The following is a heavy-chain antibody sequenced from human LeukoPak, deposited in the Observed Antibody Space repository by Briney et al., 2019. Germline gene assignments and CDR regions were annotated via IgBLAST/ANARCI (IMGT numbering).Heavy chain of an antibody. V-gene: IGHV3-23*01. J-gene: IGHJ4*02. CDR1: GFTFSSYG. CDR3: AKNLVVPAAPHDY. Sequence: LPGGSLRLSCAASGFTFSSYGMSWVRQAPGKGLEWVSAISGSGGSTYYADSVKGRFTISRDNSKNTLYLQMNSLRAEDTAVYYCAKNLVVPAAPHDYWGQGTLVTVSS. CDR2: ISGSGGST. D-gene: IGHD2-2*01.